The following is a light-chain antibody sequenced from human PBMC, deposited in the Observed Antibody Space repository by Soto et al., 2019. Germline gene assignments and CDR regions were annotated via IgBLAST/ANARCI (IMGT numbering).Light chain of an antibody. Sequence: DIEMTQSTSTLSASVVDRVTITCRASQGIAIWLSWYQQKPGKAPNLIIYDASNLKSGVPSRFSGSGSGTEFTLTISSLQPEDFASYYCQQHRSYPVTFGGGTKVDNK. J-gene: IGKJ4*01. V-gene: IGKV1-5*01. CDR2: DAS. CDR1: QGIAIW. CDR3: QQHRSYPVT.